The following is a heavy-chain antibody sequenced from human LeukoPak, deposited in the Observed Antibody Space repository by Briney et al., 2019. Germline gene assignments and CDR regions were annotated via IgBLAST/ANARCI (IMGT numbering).Heavy chain of an antibody. J-gene: IGHJ3*02. CDR1: GFTFSNYA. D-gene: IGHD3-3*01. Sequence: GGSLRLSCAASGFTFSNYAMSWVRQAPGKGLEWVSAISGSGDNSNSADSVRGRFTISRDNAKNSLYLQMNSLRAEDTAVYYCASLETTSPLRFDAFDIWGQGTMVTVSS. CDR2: ISGSGDNS. V-gene: IGHV3-23*01. CDR3: ASLETTSPLRFDAFDI.